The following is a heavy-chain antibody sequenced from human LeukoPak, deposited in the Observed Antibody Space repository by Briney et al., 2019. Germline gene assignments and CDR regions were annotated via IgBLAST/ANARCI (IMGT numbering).Heavy chain of an antibody. CDR3: ATSSWYRLAY. CDR1: GFTFSDSF. V-gene: IGHV3-72*01. J-gene: IGHJ4*02. CDR2: SRNKADSYTA. Sequence: GGSLRLSCAASGFTFSDSFMSWIRQAPGKGLEWVGRSRNKADSYTAEYAASVKGRFTISRDVSKNSLYLQISSLETEDAAVYYCATSSWYRLAYWGQGSLVTVSS. D-gene: IGHD6-13*01.